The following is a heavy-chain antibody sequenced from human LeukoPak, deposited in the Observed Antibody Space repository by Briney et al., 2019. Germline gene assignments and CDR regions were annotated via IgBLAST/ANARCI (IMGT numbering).Heavy chain of an antibody. CDR2: ISSSSSYI. V-gene: IGHV3-21*01. CDR3: ARGGPTSGGDDWFDP. Sequence: GGSLRLSCAASGFTFSSYSMNWVRQAPGKGLEWVSSISSSSSYIYYADSVKGRFTISRDNAKNSLYLQMNSLRAEDTAVYYCARGGPTSGGDDWFDPWGQGTLVTVSS. J-gene: IGHJ5*02. D-gene: IGHD6-19*01. CDR1: GFTFSSYS.